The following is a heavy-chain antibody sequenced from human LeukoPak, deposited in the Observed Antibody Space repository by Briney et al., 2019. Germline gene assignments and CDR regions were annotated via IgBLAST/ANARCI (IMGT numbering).Heavy chain of an antibody. V-gene: IGHV3-23*01. Sequence: GGSLRLSCAASGFTFSSYAMSWVRQAPGKGLEWVSAISGSGGSTYYADSVKGRFTISRDNSKNTLYLQMNSLRAEDTAVYYCAKDQHPSLIYYDSGGTKFMGHDYWGQGTLVTVSS. D-gene: IGHD3-22*01. CDR3: AKDQHPSLIYYDSGGTKFMGHDY. J-gene: IGHJ4*02. CDR2: ISGSGGST. CDR1: GFTFSSYA.